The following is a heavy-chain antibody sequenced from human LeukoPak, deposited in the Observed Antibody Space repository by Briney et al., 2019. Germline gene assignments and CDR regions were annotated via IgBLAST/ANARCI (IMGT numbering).Heavy chain of an antibody. CDR2: ISSSGSTI. V-gene: IGHV3-11*01. J-gene: IGHJ5*02. CDR3: ARDISGYSYALVP. D-gene: IGHD5-18*01. CDR1: GFTFSDYY. Sequence: GGSLRLSCAASGFTFSDYYMSWIRQAPGKGLEWVSYISSSGSTIYYADSVKGRFTISSDNAKNSLYLQMNSLRAEDTAVYYCARDISGYSYALVPWGQGTLVTVSS.